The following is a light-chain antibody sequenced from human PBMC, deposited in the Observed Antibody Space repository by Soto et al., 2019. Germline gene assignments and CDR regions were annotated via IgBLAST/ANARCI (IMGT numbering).Light chain of an antibody. CDR3: QQYNRWPLT. CDR2: GAS. CDR1: QSVSSN. J-gene: IGKJ4*01. Sequence: EIVMTQSPATLSVSPGERATLSCRASQSVSSNLAWYQQKPGQAPRLLIYGASTRATGTPGSFSGSGSGTEFTLTISSLQSEDFAVYYCQQYNRWPLTFGGGT. V-gene: IGKV3-15*01.